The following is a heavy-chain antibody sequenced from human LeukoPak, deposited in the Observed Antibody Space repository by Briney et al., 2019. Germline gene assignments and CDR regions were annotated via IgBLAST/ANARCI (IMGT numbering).Heavy chain of an antibody. Sequence: PGGSLRLSCVASGFTFSSYSMNWVRQAPGKGLEWVAFIRYDGSNKYYADSVKGRFTISRDNSKNTLYLQMNSLRAEDTAVYYCAKMGAHIVVVTKDAFDIWGQGTMVTVSS. CDR2: IRYDGSNK. D-gene: IGHD2-21*02. V-gene: IGHV3-30*02. J-gene: IGHJ3*02. CDR3: AKMGAHIVVVTKDAFDI. CDR1: GFTFSSYS.